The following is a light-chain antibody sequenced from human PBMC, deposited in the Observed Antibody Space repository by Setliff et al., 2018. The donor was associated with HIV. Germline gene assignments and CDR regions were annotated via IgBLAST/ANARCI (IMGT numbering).Light chain of an antibody. CDR3: QQRGLRPRT. Sequence: EIVLTQSPATLSLSPGERATLSCRASQNLNYYLAWYQQKPGQAPRLLMYDVSNRAPGIPARFSGGGSGTDFTLTISSLEPEDFAVYYCQQRGLRPRTFGGGTKVDIK. V-gene: IGKV3-11*01. J-gene: IGKJ4*01. CDR1: QNLNYY. CDR2: DVS.